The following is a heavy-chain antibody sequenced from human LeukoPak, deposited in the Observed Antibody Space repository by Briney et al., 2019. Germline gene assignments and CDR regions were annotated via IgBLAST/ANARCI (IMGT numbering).Heavy chain of an antibody. Sequence: EASVRVSCKTSGYTFSDSYMHWVRQAPGQGPEWMGWINPSSGVTNYAQNFQGRVTMTRDTSISTAYMELMRPTYDDTAVYFCARDSAVGFSSSWVPDYWGQGTLVSVSS. V-gene: IGHV1-2*02. D-gene: IGHD6-13*01. CDR3: ARDSAVGFSSSWVPDY. CDR1: GYTFSDSY. J-gene: IGHJ4*02. CDR2: INPSSGVT.